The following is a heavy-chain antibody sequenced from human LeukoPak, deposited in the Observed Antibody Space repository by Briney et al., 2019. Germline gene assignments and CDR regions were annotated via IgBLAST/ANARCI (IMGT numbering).Heavy chain of an antibody. CDR1: GFTFSSYA. CDR2: INHSGST. J-gene: IGHJ4*02. Sequence: PGGSLRLSCAASGFTFSSYAMSWVRQPPGKGLEWIGEINHSGSTNYNPSLKSRVTISVDTSKNQFSLKLSSVTAADTAVYYCARAGTGEYYYDSSGYYPFDYWGQGTLDTVSS. V-gene: IGHV4-34*01. CDR3: ARAGTGEYYYDSSGYYPFDY. D-gene: IGHD3-22*01.